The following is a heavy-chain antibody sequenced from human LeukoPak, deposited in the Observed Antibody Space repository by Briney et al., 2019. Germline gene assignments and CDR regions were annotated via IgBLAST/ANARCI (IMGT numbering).Heavy chain of an antibody. Sequence: ASVKVSCKVSGITLNDLSIQWVQQAPGKGLEWMGGFDPEDGETIYAPKFQARVTMTQDTYEDTAYMELSSLRSEDTAVYYCATDGIPGATTTLDYWGQGTLVTVSS. D-gene: IGHD1-26*01. CDR1: GITLNDLS. CDR2: FDPEDGET. CDR3: ATDGIPGATTTLDY. V-gene: IGHV1-24*01. J-gene: IGHJ4*02.